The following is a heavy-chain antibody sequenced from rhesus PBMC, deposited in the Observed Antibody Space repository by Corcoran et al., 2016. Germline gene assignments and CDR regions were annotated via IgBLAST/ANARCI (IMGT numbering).Heavy chain of an antibody. D-gene: IGHD6-31*01. CDR2: ISGSSGST. J-gene: IGHJ3*01. CDR3: VRDRSNGWYEAFAF. Sequence: QVQLQESGPGLVKPSETPSLTCAVSGYSISSGYCGGWIRQPPGKGLEYIGYISGSSGSTYYNPSLKSRVTISKDTSKNQFSLKLSSVTAADTADYYCVRDRSNGWYEAFAFWGQGLRVTVSS. CDR1: GYSISSGYC. V-gene: IGHV4-99*02.